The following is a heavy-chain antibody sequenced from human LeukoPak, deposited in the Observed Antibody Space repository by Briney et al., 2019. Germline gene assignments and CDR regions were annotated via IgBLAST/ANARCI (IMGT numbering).Heavy chain of an antibody. CDR3: ARGRNYGSLFWFDP. J-gene: IGHJ5*02. D-gene: IGHD1-7*01. CDR1: GYSISSGYY. CDR2: IYHSGST. V-gene: IGHV4-38-2*02. Sequence: SETLSLTCTVSGYSISSGYYWGWIRQPPGKGLEWIGSIYHSGSTNYNPSLKSRVTISVDTSKNQFSLKLSSVTAADTAVYYCARGRNYGSLFWFDPWGQGTLVTVSS.